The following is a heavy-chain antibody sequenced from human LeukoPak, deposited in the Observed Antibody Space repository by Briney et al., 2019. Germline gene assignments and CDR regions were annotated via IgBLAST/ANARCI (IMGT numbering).Heavy chain of an antibody. CDR2: ISYDGSNK. J-gene: IGHJ4*02. CDR1: GFTFSSYA. V-gene: IGHV3-30-3*01. CDR3: ARVPPLFRYYDSSGYRDY. Sequence: GGSLRLSCAASGFTFSSYAMHWVRQAPGKGLEWVAVISYDGSNKYYADSVKGRFTISRDNSKNTLYLQMNSLRAEDTAVYYCARVPPLFRYYDSSGYRDYWGQGTLVTVSS. D-gene: IGHD3-22*01.